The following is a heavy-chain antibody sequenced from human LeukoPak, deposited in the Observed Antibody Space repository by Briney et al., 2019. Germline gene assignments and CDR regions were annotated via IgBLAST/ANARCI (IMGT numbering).Heavy chain of an antibody. CDR1: GGSISSGDYY. D-gene: IGHD3-22*01. Sequence: PSETLSLTCTVSGGSISSGDYYWSWIRQPPGKGLEWIGYFYYSGSTYYNPSLKSRVTISVDTSKHQFSLKLSSVTAADTAVYYCARPYYYDSRIDPWGQGTLVTVSS. CDR3: ARPYYYDSRIDP. J-gene: IGHJ5*02. CDR2: FYYSGST. V-gene: IGHV4-30-4*01.